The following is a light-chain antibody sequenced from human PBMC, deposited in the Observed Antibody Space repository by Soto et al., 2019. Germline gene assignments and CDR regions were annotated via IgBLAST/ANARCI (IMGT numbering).Light chain of an antibody. CDR2: DAS. Sequence: EIFLTQSPDTLSLSPGERATLSCRASQSVTNYLAWYQQRPGQAPRLLIYDASNRATGVPARFSGSGSGTDFTLTISDLEPVDLGLYFCNVPPNWPQGFGQGTKVEIK. CDR1: QSVTNY. V-gene: IGKV3-11*01. CDR3: NVPPNWPQG. J-gene: IGKJ1*01.